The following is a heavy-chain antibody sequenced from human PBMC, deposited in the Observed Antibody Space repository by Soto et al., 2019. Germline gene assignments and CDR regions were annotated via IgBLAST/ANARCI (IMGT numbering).Heavy chain of an antibody. J-gene: IGHJ1*01. CDR2: ISESGNT. CDR1: GFXFSSYA. D-gene: IGHD3-10*01. CDR3: AKRAEIGGSGSYSKH. Sequence: PGGSLRLSCAASGFXFSSYAMTWVRQAPGKGLEWVSQISESGNTYFADSVKGRFTISRDNSMNILYLQMNSLGAEDTAIYYCAKRAEIGGSGSYSKHWGQGTLVTVSS. V-gene: IGHV3-23*01.